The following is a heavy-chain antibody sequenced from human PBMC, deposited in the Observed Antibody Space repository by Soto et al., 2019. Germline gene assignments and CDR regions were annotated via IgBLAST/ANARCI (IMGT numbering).Heavy chain of an antibody. CDR3: ARVGYDYVWGSYFQKAFDI. J-gene: IGHJ3*02. CDR2: IIPILGIA. Sequence: SVKVSCKASGGTFSSYTISWVRQAPGQGLEWMGRIIPILGIANYAQKFQGRVTITADKSTSTAYMELSSLRSEDTAVYYCARVGYDYVWGSYFQKAFDIWGQGTMVTVSS. D-gene: IGHD3-16*01. CDR1: GGTFSSYT. V-gene: IGHV1-69*02.